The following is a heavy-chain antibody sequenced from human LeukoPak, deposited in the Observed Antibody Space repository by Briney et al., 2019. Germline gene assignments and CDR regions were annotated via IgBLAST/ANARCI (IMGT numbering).Heavy chain of an antibody. CDR1: GFTFSSYS. V-gene: IGHV3-21*01. Sequence: PGGSLRLSCAASGFTFSSYSMNWVRQAPGKGLEWVSSIGSSSSYIYYADSVKGRFTISRDNAKNSLYLQMNSLRAEDTAVYYCARGPLWFGYGMDVWGQGTTVTVSS. CDR3: ARGPLWFGYGMDV. D-gene: IGHD3-10*01. J-gene: IGHJ6*02. CDR2: IGSSSSYI.